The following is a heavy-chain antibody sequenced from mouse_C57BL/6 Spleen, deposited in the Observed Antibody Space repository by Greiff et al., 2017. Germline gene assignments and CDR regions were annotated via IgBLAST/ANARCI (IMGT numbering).Heavy chain of an antibody. D-gene: IGHD2-4*01. CDR1: GYSFTGYY. CDR2: INPSTGGT. J-gene: IGHJ1*03. Sequence: VQLKESGPELVKPGASVKISCKASGYSFTGYYMNWVKQSPEKSLEWIGEINPSTGGTTYNQKFKAKATLTVDKSSSTAYMQLKSLTSEDSAVYYCARRWDYDYEGYFDVWGTGTTVTVSS. V-gene: IGHV1-42*01. CDR3: ARRWDYDYEGYFDV.